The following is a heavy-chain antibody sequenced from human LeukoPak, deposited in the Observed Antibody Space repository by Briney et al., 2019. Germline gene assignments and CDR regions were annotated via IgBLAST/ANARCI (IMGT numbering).Heavy chain of an antibody. D-gene: IGHD6-13*01. V-gene: IGHV3-21*01. Sequence: GGSLRLSCAASGFTFSSYSMNWVRQAPGKGLEWVSSISSSSSYIYYADSVKGRFTISRDNAKNSLYPQMNSLRAEDTAVYYCARVRSSWYYFDYWGQGTLVTVSS. CDR2: ISSSSSYI. J-gene: IGHJ4*02. CDR3: ARVRSSWYYFDY. CDR1: GFTFSSYS.